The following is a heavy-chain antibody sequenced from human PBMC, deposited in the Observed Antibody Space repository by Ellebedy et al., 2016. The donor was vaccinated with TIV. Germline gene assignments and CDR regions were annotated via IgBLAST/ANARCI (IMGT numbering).Heavy chain of an antibody. CDR3: AKDSGYDPFYSPGGY. Sequence: GGSLRLSCSASGFTFPTYWMNWVRQAPGKGLEWLANVKQDGSEKYYVDSVKGRFTISRDDSKNTLYLQMNSLRADDTAVYYCAKDSGYDPFYSPGGYWGQGTLVSVSS. V-gene: IGHV3-7*03. J-gene: IGHJ4*02. D-gene: IGHD5-12*01. CDR2: VKQDGSEK. CDR1: GFTFPTYW.